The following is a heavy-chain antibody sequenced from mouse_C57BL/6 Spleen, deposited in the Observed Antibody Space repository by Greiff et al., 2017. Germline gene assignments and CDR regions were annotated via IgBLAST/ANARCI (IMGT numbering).Heavy chain of an antibody. CDR2: ISYDGSN. CDR1: GYSITSGYY. V-gene: IGHV3-6*01. Sequence: EVQRVESGPGLVKPSQSLSLTCSVTGYSITSGYYWNWIRQFPGNKLEWMGYISYDGSNNYNPSLKNRISITRDTSKNQFFLKLNSVTTEDTATYYCARALYSNFFAYWGQGTLVTVSA. CDR3: ARALYSNFFAY. D-gene: IGHD2-5*01. J-gene: IGHJ3*01.